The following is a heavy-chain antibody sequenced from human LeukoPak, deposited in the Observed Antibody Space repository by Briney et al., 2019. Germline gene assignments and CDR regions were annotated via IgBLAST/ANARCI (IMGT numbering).Heavy chain of an antibody. Sequence: ASVKVSCKASGYTFTSYGISWVRQAPGQGLEWMGWISAYYGNTNYAQKLQGRVTMTTDTSTSTAHMELRSLRSDDTAVYYCARDRAWWTNYYYYGMDVWGQGTTVTVSS. J-gene: IGHJ6*02. D-gene: IGHD2-15*01. CDR2: ISAYYGNT. CDR1: GYTFTSYG. V-gene: IGHV1-18*01. CDR3: ARDRAWWTNYYYYGMDV.